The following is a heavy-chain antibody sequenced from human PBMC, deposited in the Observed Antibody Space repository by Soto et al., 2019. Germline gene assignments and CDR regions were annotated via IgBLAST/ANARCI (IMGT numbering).Heavy chain of an antibody. Sequence: YGPTLVNPTQTLTLTCSFSGFSFSTSGVGVGWVRQPPGKALEWLALIYWSGDEHYRPSLKSRLTITKDTSKNQVVLIMTNMEPVDTATYHCASWLATLPVFASYVCGQATTLTDSS. D-gene: IGHD6-6*01. V-gene: IGHV2-5*01. CDR3: ASWLATLPVFASYV. CDR2: IYWSGDE. J-gene: IGHJ3*01. CDR1: GFSFSTSGVG.